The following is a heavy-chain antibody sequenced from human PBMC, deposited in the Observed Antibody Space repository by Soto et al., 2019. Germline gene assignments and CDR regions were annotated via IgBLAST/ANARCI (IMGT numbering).Heavy chain of an antibody. CDR2: IKQDGGEK. J-gene: IGHJ6*02. Sequence: LRLSCAASGFTFSTYSMTWVRQAPGKGLEWVANIKQDGGEKFYVDSVKGRFTVSRDNAKNSLYLQMNSLRTEDTAVYYCATLSYYYYYGMDVWGQGTTVTVSS. CDR1: GFTFSTYS. CDR3: ATLSYYYYYGMDV. V-gene: IGHV3-7*03.